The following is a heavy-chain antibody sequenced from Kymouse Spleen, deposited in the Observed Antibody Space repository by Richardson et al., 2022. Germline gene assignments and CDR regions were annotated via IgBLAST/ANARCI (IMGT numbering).Heavy chain of an antibody. Sequence: QVQLQQWGAGLLKPSETLSLTCAVYGGSFSGYYWSWIRQPPGKGLEWIGEINHSGSTNYNPSLKSRVTISVDTSKNQFSLKLSSVTAADTAVYYCARGRVITMVRGVIKDWFDPWGQGTLVTVSS. J-gene: IGHJ5*02. CDR3: ARGRVITMVRGVIKDWFDP. D-gene: IGHD3-10*01. V-gene: IGHV4-34*01. CDR1: GGSFSGYY. CDR2: INHSGST.